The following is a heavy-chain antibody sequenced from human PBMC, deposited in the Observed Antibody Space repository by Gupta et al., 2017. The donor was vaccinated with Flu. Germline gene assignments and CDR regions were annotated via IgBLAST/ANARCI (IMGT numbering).Heavy chain of an antibody. CDR1: GFPFSRHA. CDR2: ISGSGVIT. Sequence: EVQLLESGGGLVQPGGSLSLSCAASGFPFSRHAMSWLRQSPGKGLEWVSAISGSGVITYYADSVKVRFTISRDNSKNTLYLQMNSLRAEDTAVYYCAKDVGYGGNGAVDYWGQGTLVTVSS. D-gene: IGHD4-23*01. J-gene: IGHJ4*02. V-gene: IGHV3-23*01. CDR3: AKDVGYGGNGAVDY.